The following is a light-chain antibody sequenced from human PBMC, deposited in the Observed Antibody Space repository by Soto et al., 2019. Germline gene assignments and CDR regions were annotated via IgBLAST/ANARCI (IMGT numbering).Light chain of an antibody. CDR3: QQFSGSPSMYT. Sequence: EIVLTQSPGTLSLSPGERVTLSCRTSQSVSSSYLAWYQQKPGQAPRLLIYGASNRATGIPDRFSGSGSGTDFTLTISRLEPEDFAVYYCQQFSGSPSMYTFGQGTKLEIK. CDR2: GAS. CDR1: QSVSSSY. V-gene: IGKV3-20*01. J-gene: IGKJ2*01.